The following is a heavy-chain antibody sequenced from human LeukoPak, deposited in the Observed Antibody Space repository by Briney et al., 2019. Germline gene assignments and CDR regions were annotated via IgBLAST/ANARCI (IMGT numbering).Heavy chain of an antibody. Sequence: GGSLRLSCAASGFTFSSYSMNWVRQAPGKGLEWVSSISISSGYIYYADSVKGRFTISRDNTKNSLYLQMNSLRAEDTAVYYCARDGFAGYYDSSGYSASAFSWGQGTLVTVSS. J-gene: IGHJ5*02. CDR2: ISISSGYI. D-gene: IGHD3-22*01. CDR1: GFTFSSYS. CDR3: ARDGFAGYYDSSGYSASAFS. V-gene: IGHV3-21*01.